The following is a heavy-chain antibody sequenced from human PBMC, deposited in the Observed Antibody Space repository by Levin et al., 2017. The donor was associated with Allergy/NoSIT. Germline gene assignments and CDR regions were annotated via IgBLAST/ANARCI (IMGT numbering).Heavy chain of an antibody. CDR3: AKDSLHEEVSANFWYFDL. Sequence: GGSLRLSCAASGLTFSSYAVNWVRLAPGKGLEWVSVISGSGGSTFYADSVKGRVTIPSDNSKNNVFLQMHSPIVEDTAIYYCAKDSLHEEVSANFWYFDLWGRGTLVTVSS. J-gene: IGHJ2*01. D-gene: IGHD2-15*01. CDR1: GLTFSSYA. V-gene: IGHV3-23*01. CDR2: ISGSGGST.